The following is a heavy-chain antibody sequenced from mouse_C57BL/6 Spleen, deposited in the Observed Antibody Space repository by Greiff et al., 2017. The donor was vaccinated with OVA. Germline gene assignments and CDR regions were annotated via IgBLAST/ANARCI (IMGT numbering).Heavy chain of an antibody. D-gene: IGHD2-4*01. CDR3: ARLPSFYDYVWYFDV. Sequence: EVRLQQSGPGLAKPSQTLSLTCSVTGYSITSDYWNWIRKFPGNKLEYMGYISYSGSTYYNPSLKSRISITRDTSKNQYYLPLNSVTTEDTATYYCARLPSFYDYVWYFDVWGTGTTVTGSS. J-gene: IGHJ1*03. CDR1: GYSITSDY. V-gene: IGHV3-8*01. CDR2: ISYSGST.